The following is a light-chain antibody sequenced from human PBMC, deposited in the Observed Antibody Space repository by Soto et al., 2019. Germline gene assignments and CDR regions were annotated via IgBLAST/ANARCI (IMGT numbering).Light chain of an antibody. CDR2: GAS. CDR3: QQYGSSPPT. CDR1: QSVSSSY. J-gene: IGKJ2*01. V-gene: IGKV3-20*01. Sequence: EIVLTQSPGTLSLSPGERATLSCRASQSVSSSYLAWYQQKPGQAPRLLIYGASRRATGIPDRFSGSGSGTDVTLTISRLEPEDFAVYYCQQYGSSPPTFGQGTKLEIK.